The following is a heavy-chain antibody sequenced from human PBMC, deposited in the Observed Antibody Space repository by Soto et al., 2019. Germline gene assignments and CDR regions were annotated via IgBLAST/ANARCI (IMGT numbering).Heavy chain of an antibody. Sequence: ASVNVSCKSSAYTFSTYYMHWVRQAPGQGYEWMGIINPSGGSTTYAQKFQGRVTITRDTSTTTVYMELSSLKSEDTAVYYCARYDYNGYYFDYWG. CDR3: ARYDYNGYYFDY. V-gene: IGHV1-46*01. D-gene: IGHD4-4*01. CDR2: INPSGGST. J-gene: IGHJ4*01. CDR1: AYTFSTYY.